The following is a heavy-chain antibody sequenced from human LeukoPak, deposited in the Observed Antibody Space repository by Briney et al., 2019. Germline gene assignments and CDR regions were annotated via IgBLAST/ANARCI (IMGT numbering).Heavy chain of an antibody. D-gene: IGHD7-27*01. CDR1: GFTFSHHY. J-gene: IGHJ4*02. CDR3: ARDGDTTSKVDY. CDR2: ITRSGA. V-gene: IGHV3-11*01. Sequence: GGSLRLSCAASGFTFSHHYMSWIRQAPGKGLEWISYITRSGAFYADSVKGRFTISRDNAKNSLYPQMNSLRVEDTAVYYCARDGDTTSKVDYLGQGTLVTVSS.